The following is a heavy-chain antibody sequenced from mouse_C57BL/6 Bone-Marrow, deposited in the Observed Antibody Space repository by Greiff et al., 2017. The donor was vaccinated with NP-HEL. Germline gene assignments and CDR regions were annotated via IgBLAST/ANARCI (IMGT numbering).Heavy chain of an antibody. Sequence: EVMLVESGGGLVQPGESLKLSCESNEYEFPSHDMSWVRKTPEKRLELVAAINSDGGSTYYPDTMERRFIISRDNTKKTLYLQMSSLRSEDSALYYCARHEDYSNYQGYAMDYWGQGTSVTVSS. V-gene: IGHV5-2*01. CDR2: INSDGGST. J-gene: IGHJ4*01. D-gene: IGHD2-5*01. CDR3: ARHEDYSNYQGYAMDY. CDR1: EYEFPSHD.